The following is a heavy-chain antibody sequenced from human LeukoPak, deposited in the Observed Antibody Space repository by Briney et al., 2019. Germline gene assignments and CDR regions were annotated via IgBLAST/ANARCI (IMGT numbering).Heavy chain of an antibody. CDR3: ATGPYDSSGYYYYYFDY. CDR1: GYTLTELS. Sequence: GASVKVSCKVSGYTLTELSMHWVRQAPGKGLEGMGGFDPEDGETIYAQKFQGRVTMTEDTSTDTAYMELSSLRSEDTAVYYCATGPYDSSGYYYYYFDYWGQGTLVTVSS. V-gene: IGHV1-24*01. J-gene: IGHJ4*01. CDR2: FDPEDGET. D-gene: IGHD3-22*01.